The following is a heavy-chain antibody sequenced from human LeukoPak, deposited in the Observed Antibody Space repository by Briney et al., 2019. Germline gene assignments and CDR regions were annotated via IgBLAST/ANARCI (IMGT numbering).Heavy chain of an antibody. D-gene: IGHD3-16*01. CDR3: AKGSGDYVWGSGGYYYGMDV. J-gene: IGHJ6*02. V-gene: IGHV3-23*01. CDR1: GFTFSSYA. CDR2: ISGSGGST. Sequence: GGSLRLSCAASGFTFSSYAMSWVRQAPGKGLEWVSAISGSGGSTYYADSVKSRFTISRDNSKNTLYLQMNSLRAEDTAVYYCAKGSGDYVWGSGGYYYGMDVWGQGTTVTASS.